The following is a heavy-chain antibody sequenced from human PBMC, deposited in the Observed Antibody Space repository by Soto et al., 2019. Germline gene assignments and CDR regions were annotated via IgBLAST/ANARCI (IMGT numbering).Heavy chain of an antibody. V-gene: IGHV3-23*01. CDR2: IGTTGGDT. Sequence: EVQLLESGGSLVLPGGSLRLSCAASGFSFSPYPMSWVRQAPVKGLEWVSTIGTTGGDTYYPDFVKGRFTISRDDSKNTVYLQMSSLGDEDSAIYYCAKSRVASGRGYFDLWGRGTLVTVSS. CDR1: GFSFSPYP. D-gene: IGHD6-25*01. CDR3: AKSRVASGRGYFDL. J-gene: IGHJ2*01.